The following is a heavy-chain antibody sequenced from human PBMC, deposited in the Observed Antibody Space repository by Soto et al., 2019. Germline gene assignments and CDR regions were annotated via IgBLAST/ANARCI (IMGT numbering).Heavy chain of an antibody. D-gene: IGHD6-13*01. J-gene: IGHJ4*02. CDR3: ARDSITASGLAPSDS. V-gene: IGHV3-30-3*01. CDR1: GFTFSSYS. CDR2: ISYDGSNK. Sequence: SGGSLRLSCAASGFTFSSYSLHWVRQAPGKGLEWVAFISYDGSNKYYANSVKGRFTISRDNSENTLYLQMNSLRPEDTALYYCARDSITASGLAPSDSWGQGTLVTVSS.